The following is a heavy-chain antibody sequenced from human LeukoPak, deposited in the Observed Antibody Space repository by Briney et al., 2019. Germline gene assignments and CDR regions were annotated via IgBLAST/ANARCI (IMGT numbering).Heavy chain of an antibody. J-gene: IGHJ4*02. V-gene: IGHV1-2*02. D-gene: IGHD1-26*01. CDR3: ARIRGGNNYHFDY. CDR2: INPYGGAT. Sequence: GASVKVSCKASGYTFTDYYIHWVRQALGQGLEWMGWINPYGGATNYAQKFQGRVTMARDTSISTAYMDLSRLTSDDTAVYYCARIRGGNNYHFDYWGQGTLVTVSS. CDR1: GYTFTDYY.